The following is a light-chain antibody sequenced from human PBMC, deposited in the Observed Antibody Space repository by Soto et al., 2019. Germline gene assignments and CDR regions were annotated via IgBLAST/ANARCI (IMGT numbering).Light chain of an antibody. Sequence: QSVLTQTPSVSGAPGQKITMSCTGSSSNIGAGYDVHWYQQVPGAAPRLLIYADNNRPSGVPDRFSASKSGTSASLAITGLQGEDEANYYCCSYAGSYRVFGGGTQLTVL. V-gene: IGLV1-40*01. CDR2: ADN. CDR1: SSNIGAGYD. CDR3: CSYAGSYRV. J-gene: IGLJ3*02.